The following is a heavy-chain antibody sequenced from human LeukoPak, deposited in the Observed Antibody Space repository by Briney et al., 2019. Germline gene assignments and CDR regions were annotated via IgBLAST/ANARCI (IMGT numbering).Heavy chain of an antibody. V-gene: IGHV1-69*04. CDR1: GGTSSSYA. Sequence: SVKVSCKASGGTSSSYAISWVRQAPGQGLEWMGRIIPILGIANYAQKFQGRVTITADKSTSTAYMELSSLRSEDTAVYYCARDLVIYVVVTASWFDPWGQGTLVTVSS. CDR3: ARDLVIYVVVTASWFDP. CDR2: IIPILGIA. J-gene: IGHJ5*02. D-gene: IGHD2-21*02.